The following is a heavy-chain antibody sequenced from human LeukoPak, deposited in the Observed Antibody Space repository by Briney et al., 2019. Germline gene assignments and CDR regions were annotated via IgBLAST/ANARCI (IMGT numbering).Heavy chain of an antibody. Sequence: GGSLRLSCAASGFTFSSYDMSWVRQAPGKGLEWVSAISSSGGSTYYADSVKGRFTISRDNSKNTLYLRMHSLRAEDTAVYYCAKDASSGTYYDHWGQGTLATVSS. CDR3: AKDASSGTYYDH. CDR1: GFTFSSYD. D-gene: IGHD1-26*01. V-gene: IGHV3-23*01. J-gene: IGHJ4*02. CDR2: ISSSGGST.